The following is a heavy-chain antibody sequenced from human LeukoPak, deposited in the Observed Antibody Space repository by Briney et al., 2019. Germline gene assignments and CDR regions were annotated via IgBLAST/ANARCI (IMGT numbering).Heavy chain of an antibody. CDR2: IYTSGST. Sequence: SETLSLTCTVSGGSISSGSYSWSWTRQPAGKGLEWIGRIYTSGSTNYNPSLKSRVTISVDTSKNQFSLKLSSVTAADTAVYYCAGQEKRGYCTNGVCYHWFDPWGQGTLVTVSS. V-gene: IGHV4-61*02. CDR3: AGQEKRGYCTNGVCYHWFDP. J-gene: IGHJ5*02. CDR1: GGSISSGSYS. D-gene: IGHD2-8*01.